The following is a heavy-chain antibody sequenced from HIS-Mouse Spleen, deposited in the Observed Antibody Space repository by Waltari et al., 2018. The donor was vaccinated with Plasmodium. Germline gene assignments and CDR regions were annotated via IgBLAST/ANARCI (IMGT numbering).Heavy chain of an antibody. Sequence: QVQLQESGPGLVKPSETLSLTCTVSGGSISSYSWSWIRQPPGKGLEWIGYIYYSGSTNYNPSLKSRVTISVATSKNQFSLKLSSVTAADTAVYYCARHRYSSSWYSYWGQGTLVTVSS. CDR2: IYYSGST. V-gene: IGHV4-59*08. CDR3: ARHRYSSSWYSY. CDR1: GGSISSYS. J-gene: IGHJ4*02. D-gene: IGHD6-13*01.